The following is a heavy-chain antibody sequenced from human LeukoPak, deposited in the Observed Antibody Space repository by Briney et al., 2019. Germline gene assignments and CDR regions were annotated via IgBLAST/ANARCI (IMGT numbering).Heavy chain of an antibody. D-gene: IGHD4-17*01. J-gene: IGHJ4*02. CDR1: GFTFSDYY. V-gene: IGHV3-11*01. CDR2: ISSSGSTV. Sequence: PGGSLRLSCAASGFTFSDYYMSWIRQAPGKGLEWVSYISSSGSTVYYADSVKGRFTISRDNSKNTLYLQMNSLRAEDTAVYYCAKGYGDYGGALDYWGQGALVTVSS. CDR3: AKGYGDYGGALDY.